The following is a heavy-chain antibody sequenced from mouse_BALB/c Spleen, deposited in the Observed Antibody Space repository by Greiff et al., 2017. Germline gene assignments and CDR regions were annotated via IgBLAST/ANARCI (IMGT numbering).Heavy chain of an antibody. J-gene: IGHJ2*01. CDR3: ARWYGYFDY. CDR2: ISSGSSTI. CDR1: GFTFSSFG. V-gene: IGHV5-17*02. Sequence: DVHLVESGGGLVQPGGSRKLSCAASGFTFSSFGMHWVRQAPEKGLEWVAYISSGSSTIYYADTVKGRFTISRDNPKNTLFLQMTSLRSEDTAMYYCARWYGYFDYWGQGTTLTVSS. D-gene: IGHD2-14*01.